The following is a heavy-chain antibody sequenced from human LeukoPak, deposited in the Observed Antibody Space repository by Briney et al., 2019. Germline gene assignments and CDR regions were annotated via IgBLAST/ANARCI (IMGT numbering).Heavy chain of an antibody. CDR2: IYYSGST. CDR3: ARRVRGVPFDY. Sequence: SEXXSLTCTVSGGSISSSGHYWDWIRQPPGKGLEWIGGIYYSGSTDYNPSLQSRVTISADTSKNQFSLRLSSVTAADTAVYYCARRVRGVPFDYWGQGTLVTVSS. V-gene: IGHV4-39*01. J-gene: IGHJ4*02. D-gene: IGHD3-10*01. CDR1: GGSISSSGHY.